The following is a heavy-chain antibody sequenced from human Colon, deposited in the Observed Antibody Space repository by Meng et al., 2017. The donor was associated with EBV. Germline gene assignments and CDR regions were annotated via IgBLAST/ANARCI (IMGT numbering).Heavy chain of an antibody. V-gene: IGHV4-4*02. J-gene: IGHJ4*02. D-gene: IGHD6-25*01. CDR3: ARHSGYNQGY. CDR2: IYNTEGA. CDR1: GGSIIHRNL. Sequence: PWGPRPLTVSVSGGSIIHRNLLNWVRHPPGKGLDLVCKIYNTEGANYNPSLQSRVTISVDKSKNQFSLNLNSVTAAYTAVYYFARHSGYNQGYWGQGTLVTVSS.